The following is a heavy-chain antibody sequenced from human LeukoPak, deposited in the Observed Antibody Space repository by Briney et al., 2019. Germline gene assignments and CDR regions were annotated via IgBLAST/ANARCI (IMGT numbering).Heavy chain of an antibody. V-gene: IGHV3-20*04. Sequence: GGSLRLSCAASGFTFDDYGMSWVRQAPGKGLEWVSGINWNGGSTGYADSVKGRSTISRDNAKNSLYLQMNSLRAEDTALYYCARDLNYYGSGSSIDYWGQGTLVTVSS. CDR2: INWNGGST. D-gene: IGHD3-10*01. CDR3: ARDLNYYGSGSSIDY. CDR1: GFTFDDYG. J-gene: IGHJ4*02.